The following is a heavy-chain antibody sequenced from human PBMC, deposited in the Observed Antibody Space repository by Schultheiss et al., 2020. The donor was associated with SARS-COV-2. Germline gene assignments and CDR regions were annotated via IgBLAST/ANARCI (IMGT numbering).Heavy chain of an antibody. D-gene: IGHD2-2*01. CDR1: GYTFTGYY. Sequence: GESLKISCKASGYTFTGYYMHWVRQAPGQGLEWMGRINPNSGGTNYAQKFQGRVTMTRDTSISTAYMELSRLRSDDTAVYYCARVRIVVVPAAMGYYYYGMDVWGQGTTVTVSS. CDR2: INPNSGGT. J-gene: IGHJ6*02. CDR3: ARVRIVVVPAAMGYYYYGMDV. V-gene: IGHV1-2*06.